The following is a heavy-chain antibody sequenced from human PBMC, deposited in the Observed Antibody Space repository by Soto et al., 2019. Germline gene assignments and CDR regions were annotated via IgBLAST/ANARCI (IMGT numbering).Heavy chain of an antibody. CDR1: GFTFSSYG. CDR2: IWYDGSNK. Sequence: GGSLRLSCAASGFTFSSYGMHWVRQAPGKGLEWVAVIWYDGSNKYYADSVKGRFTISRDNSKNTLYLQMNSLRAEDTAVYYCARGGATYTPHYFDYWGQGTLVTVSS. CDR3: ARGGATYTPHYFDY. J-gene: IGHJ4*02. V-gene: IGHV3-33*01. D-gene: IGHD1-26*01.